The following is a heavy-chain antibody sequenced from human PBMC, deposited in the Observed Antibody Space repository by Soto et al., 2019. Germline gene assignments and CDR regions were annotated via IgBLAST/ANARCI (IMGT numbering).Heavy chain of an antibody. Sequence: ASVKVSCKTSGYSFTGCKLHWVRQAPGQGLEWMGWVDPNGGGSNSAQKFQGSVTMTWDTSITTAYLDLTRLTTNDTATYFCATWVDYGDFEGFDFWGQGTLVTVSS. CDR3: ATWVDYGDFEGFDF. CDR2: VDPNGGGS. V-gene: IGHV1-2*04. J-gene: IGHJ4*02. CDR1: GYSFTGCK. D-gene: IGHD4-17*01.